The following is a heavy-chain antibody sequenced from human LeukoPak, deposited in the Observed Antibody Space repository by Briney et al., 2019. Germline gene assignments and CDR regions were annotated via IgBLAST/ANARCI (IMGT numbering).Heavy chain of an antibody. CDR3: AKVRNYYDILTGYTFRWFDP. J-gene: IGHJ5*02. Sequence: GGSLRLSCAASGFTFSSYAMSWVRQAPGKGLEWVSAISGSGGSTYYADSVKGRFTISRDNSKNTLYLQMNSLRAEDTAVYYCAKVRNYYDILTGYTFRWFDPWGQGTLVTVSS. CDR1: GFTFSSYA. V-gene: IGHV3-23*01. D-gene: IGHD3-9*01. CDR2: ISGSGGST.